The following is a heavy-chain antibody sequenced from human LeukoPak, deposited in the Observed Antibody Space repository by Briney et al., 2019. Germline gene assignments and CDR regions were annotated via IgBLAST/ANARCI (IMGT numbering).Heavy chain of an antibody. CDR3: ARHSSSSHYYYYYMDV. CDR1: GGTFSSYA. D-gene: IGHD6-6*01. J-gene: IGHJ6*03. Sequence: ASVKVSCKASGGTFSSYAISWVRQAPGQGLEWMGGIIPIFGTANYAQKFQGRVTITADESTSTAYMELSSLRSEDTAVYYCARHSSSSHYYYYYMDVWGKGTTVTVSS. V-gene: IGHV1-69*13. CDR2: IIPIFGTA.